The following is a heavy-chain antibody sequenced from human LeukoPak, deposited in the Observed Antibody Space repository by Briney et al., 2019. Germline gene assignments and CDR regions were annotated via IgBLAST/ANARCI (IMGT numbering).Heavy chain of an antibody. J-gene: IGHJ5*02. Sequence: SSETLSLTCTVSGGSISSSSYYWGWIRQPPGKGLEWIGSIYYSGSTYYNPSLKSRVTISVDTSKNQFSLKLSSVTAADTAVYYCARDQYGAGGWFDPWGQGTLVTVSS. CDR2: IYYSGST. V-gene: IGHV4-39*07. CDR3: ARDQYGAGGWFDP. D-gene: IGHD4-17*01. CDR1: GGSISSSSYY.